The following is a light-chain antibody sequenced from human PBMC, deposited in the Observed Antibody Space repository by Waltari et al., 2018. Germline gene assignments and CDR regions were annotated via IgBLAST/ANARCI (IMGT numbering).Light chain of an antibody. CDR2: LTSDGSH. CDR3: QTWDTDIHVV. CDR1: SGHSNYA. Sequence: QLVLTQSPSASASLGASLKLTCTLSSGHSNYATAWHQQQPKKGPRYLMKLTSDGSHAKGDGIPDRFSGSSSGAERFLTISSLQSEDEGDYYCQTWDTDIHVVFGGGTKLIVL. V-gene: IGLV4-69*01. J-gene: IGLJ2*01.